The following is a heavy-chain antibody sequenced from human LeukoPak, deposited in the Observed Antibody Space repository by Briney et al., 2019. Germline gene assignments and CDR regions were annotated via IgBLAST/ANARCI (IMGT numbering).Heavy chain of an antibody. D-gene: IGHD6-6*01. CDR1: GGSISSYR. Sequence: PSETLSLTCTVSGGSISSYRWSWIRQPPGKGLEWIGYIYYSGSTNYNPSLKSRVTISVDRSKNQFSLKLSSVTAADTAVYYCARGGAARLRIDYWGQGTLVTVSS. V-gene: IGHV4-59*12. CDR2: IYYSGST. J-gene: IGHJ4*02. CDR3: ARGGAARLRIDY.